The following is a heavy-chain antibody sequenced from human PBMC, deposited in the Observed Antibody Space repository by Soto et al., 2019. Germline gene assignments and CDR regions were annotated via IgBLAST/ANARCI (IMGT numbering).Heavy chain of an antibody. D-gene: IGHD5-12*01. CDR1: GYSISSGYY. CDR3: ASFGEMATITEDY. Sequence: SETLSLTCAVSGYSISSGYYWGWIRHPPWKGLEWIGSIYHSGSTYYNPSLKSRVTISVDPSKNQFSLKLSSVTAADTAVYYCASFGEMATITEDYWGQGTMVTVSS. V-gene: IGHV4-38-2*01. J-gene: IGHJ4*02. CDR2: IYHSGST.